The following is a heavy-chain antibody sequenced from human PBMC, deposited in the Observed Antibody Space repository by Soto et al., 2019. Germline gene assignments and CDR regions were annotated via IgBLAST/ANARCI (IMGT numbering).Heavy chain of an antibody. CDR2: ISISSSGSTT. D-gene: IGHD4-17*01. V-gene: IGHV3-11*01. CDR3: ARDTLPTDFGLGWDV. Sequence: QVQLVESGGGLVKPGGSLRLSCAASGFIFSDYYMSWIRQAPGKGLEWVAYISISSSGSTTYYADSVRGRFTISRDNAEKSLYLQMNSLRSEDTAVYFCARDTLPTDFGLGWDVWGQGTTVTVSS. CDR1: GFIFSDYY. J-gene: IGHJ6*02.